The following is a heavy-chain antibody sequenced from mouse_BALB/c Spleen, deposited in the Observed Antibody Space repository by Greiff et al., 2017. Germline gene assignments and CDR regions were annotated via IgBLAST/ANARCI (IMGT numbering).Heavy chain of an antibody. Sequence: EVQRVESGGGLVKPGGSLKLSCAASGFTFSSYAMSWVRQSPEKRLEWVAEISSGGSYTYYPDTVTGRFTISRDNAKNTLYLEMSSLRSEDTAMYYCARYEGAMDYWGQGTSVTVSS. CDR2: ISSGGSYT. D-gene: IGHD2-12*01. V-gene: IGHV5-9-4*01. CDR3: ARYEGAMDY. J-gene: IGHJ4*01. CDR1: GFTFSSYA.